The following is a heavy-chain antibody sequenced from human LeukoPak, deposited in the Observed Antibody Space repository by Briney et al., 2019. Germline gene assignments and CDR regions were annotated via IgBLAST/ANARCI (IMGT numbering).Heavy chain of an antibody. CDR2: INSDWSST. V-gene: IGHV3-74*01. Sequence: GGSLRLPCAASGFTFSTYWMHWVRQAPGKGLVWVSRINSDWSSTSYADSVKGRFTISRDNAKNTLYLQMNSLRAEDTAVYYCARVGPGVLAAFDIWGQGTMVTVSS. CDR1: GFTFSTYW. D-gene: IGHD1-14*01. J-gene: IGHJ3*02. CDR3: ARVGPGVLAAFDI.